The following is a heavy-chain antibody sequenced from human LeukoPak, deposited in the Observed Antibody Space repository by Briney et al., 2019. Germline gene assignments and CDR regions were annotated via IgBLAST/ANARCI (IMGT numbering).Heavy chain of an antibody. V-gene: IGHV3-30-3*01. J-gene: IGHJ4*02. CDR3: ARDSSDTVAEYYFDY. CDR2: ISYDGSSK. CDR1: GFTLSSYS. Sequence: GGSLRLSCAAPGFTLSSYSIHWVRQAPGKGLEWVAVISYDGSSKDYADSVTGRFTISRDNSKNTLYLQMHSLRAEDTALYYCARDSSDTVAEYYFDYWGQGTLVTVSS. D-gene: IGHD5-12*01.